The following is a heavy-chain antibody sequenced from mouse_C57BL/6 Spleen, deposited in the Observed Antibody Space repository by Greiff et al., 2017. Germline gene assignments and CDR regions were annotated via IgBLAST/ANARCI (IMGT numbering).Heavy chain of an antibody. D-gene: IGHD1-2*01. V-gene: IGHV3-1*01. CDR3: AREGGYGGWFAY. CDR1: GYSITSGYD. CDR2: IRYSGST. Sequence: EVKLMESGPGMVRPSQSLSLTCTVTGYSITSGYDWHWIRHFPGNKLEWMGYIRYSGSTNYNPSLKIQISMTHDTSKNHFFLKLSSVTTEDTATYYCAREGGYGGWFAYWGQGTLVTVSA. J-gene: IGHJ3*01.